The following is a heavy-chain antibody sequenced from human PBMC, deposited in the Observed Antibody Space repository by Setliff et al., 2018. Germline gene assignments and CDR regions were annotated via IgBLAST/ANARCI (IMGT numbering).Heavy chain of an antibody. J-gene: IGHJ4*02. V-gene: IGHV3-30*03. CDR2: ISYDGSNK. CDR3: ARDPHFDS. CDR1: GFTFSSYG. Sequence: GSLRLSCAASGFTFSSYGMHWVRQAPGKGLEWVAVISYDGSNKYYADPVKGRFTISRDNSKNTLYLQMNSLRAEDTAVYYCARDPHFDSWGQGTLVTVSS.